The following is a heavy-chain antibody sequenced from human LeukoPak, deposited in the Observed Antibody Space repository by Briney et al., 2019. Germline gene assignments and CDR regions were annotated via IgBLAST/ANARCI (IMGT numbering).Heavy chain of an antibody. CDR1: GGSFSGYY. Sequence: SETLSLTCAAYGGSFSGYYWSWIRQPPGKGLEWIGEINHSGSTNYNPSLKSRVTISVDTSKNQFSLKLSSVTAADTAVYYCARDRILATYYDFWSGTYTGGYYYYYMDVWGKGTTVTVSS. CDR2: INHSGST. CDR3: ARDRILATYYDFWSGTYTGGYYYYYMDV. D-gene: IGHD3-3*01. V-gene: IGHV4-34*01. J-gene: IGHJ6*03.